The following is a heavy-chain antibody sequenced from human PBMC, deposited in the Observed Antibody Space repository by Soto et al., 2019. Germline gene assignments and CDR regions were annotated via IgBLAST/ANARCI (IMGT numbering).Heavy chain of an antibody. CDR3: AIGAGTYLRY. Sequence: GGSLRLSCAASGFTFSSYEMNWVRQAPGEGLEWVSYISSSASTIYYTDSVKGRFTISRDNAKNSLYLQMNSLRAEDTAVYYCAIGAGTYLRYWGQGTLVTVSS. CDR2: ISSSASTI. V-gene: IGHV3-48*03. J-gene: IGHJ4*02. CDR1: GFTFSSYE. D-gene: IGHD1-1*01.